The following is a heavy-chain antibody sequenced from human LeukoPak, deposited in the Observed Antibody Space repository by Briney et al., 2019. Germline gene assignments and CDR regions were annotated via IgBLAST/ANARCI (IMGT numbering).Heavy chain of an antibody. V-gene: IGHV4-59*01. CDR2: IYYSGST. D-gene: IGHD2-2*01. CDR1: GGSISSYY. Sequence: PSETLSLTCTVSGGSISSYYWSWIRQPPGKGLEWIGYIYYSGSTNYNPSLKSRVTISVDTSKNQFSLKLSSVTAADTAVYYCASGQIGAVREYLFDFWGQGALVTVSS. CDR3: ASGQIGAVREYLFDF. J-gene: IGHJ4*02.